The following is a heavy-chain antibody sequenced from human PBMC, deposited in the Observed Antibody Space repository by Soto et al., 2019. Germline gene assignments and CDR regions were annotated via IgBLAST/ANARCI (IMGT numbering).Heavy chain of an antibody. J-gene: IGHJ6*03. Sequence: EASVKVSCKASGYTFTSYAMHWVRQAPGQRLEWMGWINAGNGNTKYSQKFQGRVTITRDTSASTAYMELSSLRSEDTAVYYCAREGLGTWNYGDNYYYYMDVWGKGTTVTVSS. CDR1: GYTFTSYA. CDR3: AREGLGTWNYGDNYYYYMDV. D-gene: IGHD1-7*01. V-gene: IGHV1-3*01. CDR2: INAGNGNT.